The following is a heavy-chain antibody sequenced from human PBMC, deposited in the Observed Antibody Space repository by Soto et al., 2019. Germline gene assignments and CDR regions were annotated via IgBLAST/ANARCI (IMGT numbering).Heavy chain of an antibody. J-gene: IGHJ3*02. Sequence: ASVKVSCKASGYTFTGYYMHWVRQAPGQGLEWMGWIYPNSGGTNYAQKFQGWVTMTRDTSISTAFMELSRLRSDDTAVYYCARRDGGDAFDIWGQGTMVTVSS. CDR2: IYPNSGGT. CDR1: GYTFTGYY. V-gene: IGHV1-2*04. D-gene: IGHD4-17*01. CDR3: ARRDGGDAFDI.